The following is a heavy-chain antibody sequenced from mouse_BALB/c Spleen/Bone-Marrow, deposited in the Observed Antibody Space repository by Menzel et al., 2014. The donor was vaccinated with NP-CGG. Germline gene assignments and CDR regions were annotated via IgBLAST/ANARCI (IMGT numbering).Heavy chain of an antibody. CDR1: GYSITSDYA. V-gene: IGHV3-2*02. J-gene: IGHJ1*01. D-gene: IGHD4-1*01. CDR2: ISYSGST. Sequence: VQLQQSGPGLVKPSQSLSLPCTVTGYSITSDYAWNWIRQFPGNKLEWMGYISYSGSTSYNPSLNSRISVTRDTSKNQFFLQLNSVTTEDTATYYCARRTGSHWCFDVWGAGTTVAVSS. CDR3: ARRTGSHWCFDV.